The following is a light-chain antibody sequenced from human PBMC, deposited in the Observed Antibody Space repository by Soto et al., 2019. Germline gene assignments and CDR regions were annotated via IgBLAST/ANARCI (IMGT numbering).Light chain of an antibody. CDR1: SSNIGDNF. CDR3: AAWDDSLRGWV. V-gene: IGLV1-47*01. Sequence: QSALTQPPSVSGTPGQRITISCSGDSSNIGDNFVYWYQQVPETAPKLLIYRNYQRPSGVPDRFSGSKSGSSASLAISGLRSEDEADYYCAAWDDSLRGWVFGGGTKLTVL. J-gene: IGLJ3*02. CDR2: RNY.